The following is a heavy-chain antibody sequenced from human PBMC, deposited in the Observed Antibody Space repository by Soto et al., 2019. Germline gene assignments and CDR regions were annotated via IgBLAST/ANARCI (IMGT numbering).Heavy chain of an antibody. CDR3: SKLVRSGCHFDY. Sequence: GGCRSLSCAASGFTLSSYGMHWVRQAPGKGLEWVAVISYDGSNKYYADSVKGRFTISRDNSKNTLYLQMNSLRAEDPAVYYCSKLVRSGCHFDYWGQRTLVTFS. D-gene: IGHD1-26*01. CDR1: GFTLSSYG. V-gene: IGHV3-30*18. J-gene: IGHJ4*02. CDR2: ISYDGSNK.